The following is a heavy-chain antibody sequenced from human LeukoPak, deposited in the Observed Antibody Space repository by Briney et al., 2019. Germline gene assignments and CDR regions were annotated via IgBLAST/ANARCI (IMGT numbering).Heavy chain of an antibody. CDR1: GFTFDDYA. J-gene: IGHJ5*02. CDR3: ARAYYGSAPWFDP. V-gene: IGHV3-9*01. Sequence: GGSLRLSCAASGFTFDDYAMHWVRQAPGKGLEWVSGISWNSGSIGYADSVKGRFTISRDNSKNTLYLQMNSLRAEDTAVYYCARAYYGSAPWFDPWGQGTLVTVSS. D-gene: IGHD3-10*01. CDR2: ISWNSGSI.